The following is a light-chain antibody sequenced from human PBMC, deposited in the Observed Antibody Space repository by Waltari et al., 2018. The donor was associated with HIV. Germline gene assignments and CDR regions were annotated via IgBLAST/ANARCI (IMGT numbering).Light chain of an antibody. CDR3: QQYYSTPRT. CDR1: QKILFSSTNKNY. V-gene: IGKV4-1*01. J-gene: IGKJ1*01. CDR2: WAS. Sequence: DIVLTQSPDSLAVSLGERATMNCKSSQKILFSSTNKNYLSWYQQRPGQPPRLLIYWASSRDSGVPERFTGSGSGTNFTLTISRLQADDVAVYFCQQYYSTPRTFGQGTKV.